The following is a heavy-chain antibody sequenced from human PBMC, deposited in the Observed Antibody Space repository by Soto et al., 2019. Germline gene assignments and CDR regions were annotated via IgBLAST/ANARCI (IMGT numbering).Heavy chain of an antibody. V-gene: IGHV4-59*01. CDR2: IYYSGST. Sequence: SETPSLTCTVSGGSISSCYWSWIRQPPGKGLEWIGYIYYSGSTNYNPSLKSRVTISVDTSKNQFSLKLSSVTAADTAVYYCARGVLWFGELLPMAYYYYYYMDVWGKGTTVTVSS. CDR1: GGSISSCY. J-gene: IGHJ6*03. D-gene: IGHD3-10*01. CDR3: ARGVLWFGELLPMAYYYYYYMDV.